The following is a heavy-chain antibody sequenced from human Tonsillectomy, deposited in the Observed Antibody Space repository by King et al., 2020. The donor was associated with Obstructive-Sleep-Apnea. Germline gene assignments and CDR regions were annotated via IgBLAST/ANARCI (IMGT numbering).Heavy chain of an antibody. D-gene: IGHD3-10*01. J-gene: IGHJ4*02. V-gene: IGHV3-49*03. CDR1: GFTFGDYA. CDR3: TRVETKVRGQVGGYGCFDY. CDR2: IRSKAYGGTT. Sequence: VQLVESGGGLVQPGRSLRLSCTASGFTFGDYAISWFRQAPGKGLEWGGFIRSKAYGGTTEYAASVKGRFTISRDDSKSIAYLQMNTLKTEDTDVYYCTRVETKVRGQVGGYGCFDYWGQGTLVTVST.